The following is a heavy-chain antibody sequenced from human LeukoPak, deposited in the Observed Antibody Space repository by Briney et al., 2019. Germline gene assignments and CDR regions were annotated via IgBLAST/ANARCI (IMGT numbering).Heavy chain of an antibody. Sequence: GGSLRLSCAASGFAVSSNYMSWVRQAPGKGLEWVSSISSSSSYIYYADSVKGRFTISRDNAKNSLYLQMNSLRAEDTAVYHCARDIEQQLGAYDYWGQGTLVTVSS. J-gene: IGHJ4*02. CDR2: ISSSSSYI. D-gene: IGHD6-13*01. CDR1: GFAVSSNY. V-gene: IGHV3-21*01. CDR3: ARDIEQQLGAYDY.